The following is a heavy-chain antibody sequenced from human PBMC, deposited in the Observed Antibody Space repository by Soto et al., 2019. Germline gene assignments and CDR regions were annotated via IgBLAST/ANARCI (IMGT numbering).Heavy chain of an antibody. V-gene: IGHV3-74*01. D-gene: IGHD1-26*01. CDR2: IDTDGSTT. CDR3: SRGGGFSGNYL. J-gene: IGHJ4*02. CDR1: GFSFSDYW. Sequence: EVQLVESGGGLVQPGGSLRLSCAASGFSFSDYWMHWVRQAPGKGLVWVSCIDTDGSTTTYADSVKGRFTISRDNVKNTLYLQMASLRAEDSAVYYRSRGGGFSGNYLGGQGTLVTVSS.